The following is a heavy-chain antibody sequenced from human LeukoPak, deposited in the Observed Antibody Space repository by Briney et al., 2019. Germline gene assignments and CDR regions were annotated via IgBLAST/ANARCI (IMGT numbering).Heavy chain of an antibody. D-gene: IGHD2-8*01. J-gene: IGHJ4*02. CDR2: ISGSGAGT. Sequence: GGSLRLSCAASGFTFSGYAMNWVRQAPGKGLEGVSGISGSGAGTYYADSVKGRFTISRVNSKNTLYLQMNSLRDDDTAVYYCAKMVREFYTISYYFDYWGQGTLVTVSS. V-gene: IGHV3-23*01. CDR1: GFTFSGYA. CDR3: AKMVREFYTISYYFDY.